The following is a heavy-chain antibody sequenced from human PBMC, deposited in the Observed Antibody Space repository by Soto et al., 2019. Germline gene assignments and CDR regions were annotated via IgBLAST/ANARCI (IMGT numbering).Heavy chain of an antibody. Sequence: SQTLSLTCAISGDSLSSNSAAWNWIRQSPSRGLEWLGRTYYRSKWYNDYAVSVESRITFSPDTSKNQVSLHLSSVTPEDTAVYYCARYNSTLHQYVLDVWGQGTMVTVAS. V-gene: IGHV6-1*01. D-gene: IGHD3-10*02. J-gene: IGHJ3*01. CDR2: TYYRSKWYN. CDR1: GDSLSSNSAA. CDR3: ARYNSTLHQYVLDV.